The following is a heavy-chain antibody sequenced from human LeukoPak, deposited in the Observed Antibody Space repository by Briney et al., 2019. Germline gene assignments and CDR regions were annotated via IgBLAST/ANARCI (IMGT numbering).Heavy chain of an antibody. V-gene: IGHV7-4-1*02. CDR3: ARDPPSGDSGPGAPWFDP. J-gene: IGHJ5*02. D-gene: IGHD3-10*01. CDR2: INTNTGNP. CDR1: GYTFTSYG. Sequence: GASVKVSCKASGYTFTSYGISWVRQAPGQGLEWMGWINTNTGNPTYAQGFTGRFVFSLDTSVSTAYLQISSLKAEDTAVYYCARDPPSGDSGPGAPWFDPWGQGTLVTVSS.